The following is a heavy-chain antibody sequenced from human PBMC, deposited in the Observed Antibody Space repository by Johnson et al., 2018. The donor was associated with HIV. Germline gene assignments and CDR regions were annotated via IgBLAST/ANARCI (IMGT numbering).Heavy chain of an antibody. J-gene: IGHJ3*02. D-gene: IGHD3-10*01. Sequence: QVQLVESGGGVVQPGRSLRLSCVASGFTFSSYAMHWVRQAPGKGLEWVAVISYDGSNKYYADSVKGRFTISRDNSKNTLYLQMDSLRVEDTAVYYCARAQGDRGAYDAFDIWGQGTMVTISS. CDR2: ISYDGSNK. V-gene: IGHV3-30*04. CDR3: ARAQGDRGAYDAFDI. CDR1: GFTFSSYA.